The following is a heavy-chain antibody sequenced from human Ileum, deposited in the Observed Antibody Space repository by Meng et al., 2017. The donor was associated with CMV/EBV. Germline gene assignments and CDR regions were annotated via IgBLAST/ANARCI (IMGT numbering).Heavy chain of an antibody. CDR2: TYYRSKWYN. J-gene: IGHJ4*02. Sequence: ISGATVSNKNAGWNWIRQSPSRGLEWLGRTYYRSKWYNDYAVSMKGRITINPDTSKNQFSLQLNSVTPEDTAVYYCAREVVGGATDFWGQGTLVTVSS. CDR3: AREVVGGATDF. CDR1: GATVSNKNAG. V-gene: IGHV6-1*01. D-gene: IGHD1-26*01.